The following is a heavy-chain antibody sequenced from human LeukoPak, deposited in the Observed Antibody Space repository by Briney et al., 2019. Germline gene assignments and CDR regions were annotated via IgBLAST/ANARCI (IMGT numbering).Heavy chain of an antibody. V-gene: IGHV4-59*08. Sequence: SETLSLTCAVYGGSFSGYYWSWIRQPPGKGLEWIGYIYYSGSTNYNPSLKSRVTISVDTSKNQFSLKLSSVTAADTAVYYCARHPYYRIAAGYYFDYWGQGTLVTVSS. J-gene: IGHJ4*02. D-gene: IGHD3-10*01. CDR3: ARHPYYRIAAGYYFDY. CDR1: GGSFSGYY. CDR2: IYYSGST.